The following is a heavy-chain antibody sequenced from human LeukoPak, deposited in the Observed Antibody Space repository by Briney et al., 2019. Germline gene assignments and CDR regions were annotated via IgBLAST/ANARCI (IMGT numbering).Heavy chain of an antibody. V-gene: IGHV1-2*02. D-gene: IGHD5-24*01. CDR1: GYTFTDYY. CDR2: IHPPSGGT. Sequence: ATVKVSCKASGYTFTDYYIHWVRQAPGQGLEWMGWIHPPSGGTNYAEKLQGRVTMTRDTSISTAYMELTRLTSDDAGVYYCVRDPGWLQVDYWGQGTLLTVSS. J-gene: IGHJ4*02. CDR3: VRDPGWLQVDY.